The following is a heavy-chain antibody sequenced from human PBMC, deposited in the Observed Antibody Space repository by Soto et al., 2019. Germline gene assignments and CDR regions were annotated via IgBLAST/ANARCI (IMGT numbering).Heavy chain of an antibody. CDR2: IGANDGVT. CDR3: ATDPPHKPPSYSSGPNFDY. V-gene: IGHV3-23*01. D-gene: IGHD6-19*01. J-gene: IGHJ4*02. Sequence: KGLEWVSVIGANDGVTFYADSMKGRFTISRDNSKNTLYLQMNSLRAEDSAVYYCATDPPHKPPSYSSGPNFDYWGQGTLVTVSS.